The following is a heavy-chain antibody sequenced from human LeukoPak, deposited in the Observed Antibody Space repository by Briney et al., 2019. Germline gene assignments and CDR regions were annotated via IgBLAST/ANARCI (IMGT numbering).Heavy chain of an antibody. J-gene: IGHJ5*02. CDR2: MYPNGNF. V-gene: IGHV4-61*02. CDR3: AKGAAQWLGPFDP. D-gene: IGHD6-19*01. CDR1: GGSITSESFY. Sequence: SETLSLTCTVSGGSITSESFYWNWIRQPAGEGLEWIGRMYPNGNFNYNPSLKSRVTISIDTSKNQFSLKLASVTAADTAVYYCAKGAAQWLGPFDPWGQGILVTVSS.